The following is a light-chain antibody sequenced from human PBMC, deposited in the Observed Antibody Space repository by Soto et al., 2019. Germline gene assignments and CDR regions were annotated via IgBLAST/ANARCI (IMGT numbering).Light chain of an antibody. V-gene: IGKV3-15*01. CDR1: QSVSSN. CDR3: QQHNNWPWT. Sequence: EIVMTQSPATLSVSPGERATVSCRASQSVSSNLAWYQQKPGQAPRLLIYGASTRATGIPARFSGSGSGTEFTLTIGSLQSEDFAVYYCQQHNNWPWTFGQGTKLEI. J-gene: IGKJ2*01. CDR2: GAS.